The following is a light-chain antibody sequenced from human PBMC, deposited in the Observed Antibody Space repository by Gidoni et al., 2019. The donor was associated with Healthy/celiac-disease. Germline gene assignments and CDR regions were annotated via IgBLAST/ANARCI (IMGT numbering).Light chain of an antibody. J-gene: IGLJ2*01. CDR2: EVS. CDR1: NSDVGGYNS. Sequence: QSALTQPASVSGSPGQSITISCTGTNSDVGGYNSVSWYQQHPGKAPKFMIYEVSNRPSGVSNRFSGSKSGNTASLTISGLQAEDEAHYYCSSYTSSSTLVFGGGTKLTVL. V-gene: IGLV2-14*01. CDR3: SSYTSSSTLV.